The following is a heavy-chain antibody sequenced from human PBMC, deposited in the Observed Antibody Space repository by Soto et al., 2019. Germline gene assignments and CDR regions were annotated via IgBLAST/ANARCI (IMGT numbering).Heavy chain of an antibody. CDR2: IWFDGSKK. V-gene: IGHV3-33*01. CDR1: GFKFRNYA. J-gene: IGHJ5*02. Sequence: LRLSCAASGFKFRNYAIHWVRQAPGKGREWLAVIWFDGSKKYYADSVKGRFTISRDNSKNTVYLDMNSLTADDSGVFYCARAHTMMILDRFDPWGHGTLVTVSS. CDR3: ARAHTMMILDRFDP. D-gene: IGHD3-22*01.